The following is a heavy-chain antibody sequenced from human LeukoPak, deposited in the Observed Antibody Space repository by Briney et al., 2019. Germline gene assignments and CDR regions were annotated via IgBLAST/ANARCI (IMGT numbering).Heavy chain of an antibody. V-gene: IGHV1-69*13. CDR3: ARYLTTVVTRGWFDP. CDR2: IIPIFGTA. D-gene: IGHD4-23*01. CDR1: GGTFSSYA. Sequence: ASVKVSCKASGGTFSSYAISWVRQAPGQGLEWMGGIIPIFGTANYAQKFQGRVTITADESTSTAYMELSSLRSEDTAVYYCARYLTTVVTRGWFDPWGQGTLVTVSS. J-gene: IGHJ5*02.